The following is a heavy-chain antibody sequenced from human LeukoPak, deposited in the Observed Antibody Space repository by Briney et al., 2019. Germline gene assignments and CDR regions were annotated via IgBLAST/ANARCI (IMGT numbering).Heavy chain of an antibody. V-gene: IGHV3-30*02. CDR2: IRYDGSNK. J-gene: IGHJ4*02. D-gene: IGHD1-26*01. CDR1: GFTFISYG. CDR3: AKGFGSYYSSGVYMAY. Sequence: GGSLRLSCAASGFTFISYGMSWVRQAPGKGLEWAAFIRYDGSNKYYADSVKGRFTISRDNSKKTLYLQMNSLRAEDTAVYYCAKGFGSYYSSGVYMAYRGQGTLVTVSS.